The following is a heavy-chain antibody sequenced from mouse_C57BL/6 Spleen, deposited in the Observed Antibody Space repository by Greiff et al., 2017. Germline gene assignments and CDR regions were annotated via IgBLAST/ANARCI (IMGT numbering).Heavy chain of an antibody. D-gene: IGHD1-1*02. V-gene: IGHV1-22*01. CDR3: ARFLWGWYYFDY. CDR2: INPNNGGT. CDR1: GYTFTDYN. J-gene: IGHJ2*01. Sequence: VQLQQSGPELVKPGASVKMSCKASGYTFTDYNMHWVKQSHGKSLEWIGYINPNNGGTSYNQKFKGKATLTVNKSSSTAYMELRSLTSEDSAVXYCARFLWGWYYFDYWGQGTTLTVSS.